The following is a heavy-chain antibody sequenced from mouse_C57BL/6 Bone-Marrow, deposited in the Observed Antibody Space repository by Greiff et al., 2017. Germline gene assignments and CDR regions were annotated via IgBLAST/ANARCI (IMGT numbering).Heavy chain of an antibody. CDR1: GFTFSSSG. Sequence: EVMLVESGGDLVKPGGSLKFSCAASGFTFSSSGMSWVRQTPDQRLEWVATISSGGSYTYYPDSVKGRFTISRDNAKNTLYLQMSSLKSADTAMYYCARQGFAYWGQGTLVTVSA. CDR3: ARQGFAY. V-gene: IGHV5-6*01. CDR2: ISSGGSYT. J-gene: IGHJ3*01.